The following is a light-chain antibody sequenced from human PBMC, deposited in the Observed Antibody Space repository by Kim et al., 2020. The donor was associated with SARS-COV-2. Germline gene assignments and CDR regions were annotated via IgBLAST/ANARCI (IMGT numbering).Light chain of an antibody. CDR1: KLGEKY. Sequence: VSPGQTASITCSGDKLGEKYVSWYQQGPGQSPVVVIYQDTNRPSGIPERFSGSNSGNTATLTISGTQAMDEADYYCQVWDSTTTVFGGGTQLTVL. CDR2: QDT. V-gene: IGLV3-1*01. CDR3: QVWDSTTTV. J-gene: IGLJ2*01.